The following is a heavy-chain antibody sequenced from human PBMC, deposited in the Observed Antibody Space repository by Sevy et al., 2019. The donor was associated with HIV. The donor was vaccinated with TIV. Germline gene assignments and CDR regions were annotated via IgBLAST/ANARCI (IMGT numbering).Heavy chain of an antibody. CDR1: GFAFYDYS. CDR2: LSFGCGRI. V-gene: IGHV3-23*01. J-gene: IGHJ4*02. Sequence: GGSLRLSCAASGFAFYDYSMSWIRQAPGKGLEWVATLSFGCGRINYADSVKGRFTISRDNSKNSFYLQMDNLRVEDTALYYCAREGCNRPHDYSGQGTRVTVSS. CDR3: AREGCNRPHDY. D-gene: IGHD2-8*01.